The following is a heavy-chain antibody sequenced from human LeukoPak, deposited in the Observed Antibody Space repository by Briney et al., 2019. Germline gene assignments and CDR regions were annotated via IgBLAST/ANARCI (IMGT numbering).Heavy chain of an antibody. Sequence: PSETLSLTCAVYGGSFSGYYWSWIRQPPGKGLEWIGEINHSGSTNYNPSLKSRVTISVDTSKNQFSLKLSSVTAADTAVYYRARGVVGATDYFDYWGQGTLVTVSS. CDR3: ARGVVGATDYFDY. D-gene: IGHD1-26*01. V-gene: IGHV4-34*01. J-gene: IGHJ4*02. CDR1: GGSFSGYY. CDR2: INHSGST.